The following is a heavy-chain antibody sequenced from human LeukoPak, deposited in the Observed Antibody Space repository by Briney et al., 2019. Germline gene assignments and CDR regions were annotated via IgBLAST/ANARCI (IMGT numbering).Heavy chain of an antibody. V-gene: IGHV4-4*08. Sequence: SETLSLTCTVSGCSINSYYWSWMGQPPGQGLEGIGYIYISGSTNYNPSLKSRVTISVDTSKNQFSLKLRSVTAADTAVYYCARVGYYDSSGYPDYYFDYWGQGTLVTVSS. D-gene: IGHD3-22*01. CDR3: ARVGYYDSSGYPDYYFDY. J-gene: IGHJ4*02. CDR2: IYISGST. CDR1: GCSINSYY.